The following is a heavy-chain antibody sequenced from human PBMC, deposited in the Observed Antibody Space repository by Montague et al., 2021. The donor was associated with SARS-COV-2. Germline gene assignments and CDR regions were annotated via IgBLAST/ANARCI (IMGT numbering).Heavy chain of an antibody. CDR2: INEDGSQQ. V-gene: IGHV3-7*01. Sequence: SLRLSCAASGFTFTTHWLTWVRQAPGKGLEWVANINEDGSQQYYIDSVEGRFTISRDNARNSLFLQLTGLRAEDTAVYYCTALRRTDPFDYWGQGNLVTVSS. CDR1: GFTFTTHW. CDR3: TALRRTDPFDY. J-gene: IGHJ4*02. D-gene: IGHD2-21*02.